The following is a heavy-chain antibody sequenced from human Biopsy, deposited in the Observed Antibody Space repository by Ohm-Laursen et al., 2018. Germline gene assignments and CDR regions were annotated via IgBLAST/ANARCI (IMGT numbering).Heavy chain of an antibody. J-gene: IGHJ1*01. CDR2: NIPILGTG. V-gene: IGHV1-69*10. Sequence: SVKVSCKIPGGTFSNYGVNWVRQAPGQGLEWLGGNIPILGTGNYAQKFQDRVTVAADPSTSTATMELRSLRSDDTAVYYCATKLTGYFHHWGQGTLVIVSS. CDR1: GGTFSNYG. CDR3: ATKLTGYFHH. D-gene: IGHD3-9*01.